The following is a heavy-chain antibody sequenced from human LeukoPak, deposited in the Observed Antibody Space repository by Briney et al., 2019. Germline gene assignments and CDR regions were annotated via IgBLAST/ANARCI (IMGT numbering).Heavy chain of an antibody. CDR2: INLNSGGT. J-gene: IGHJ5*02. V-gene: IGHV1-2*02. CDR3: ARDASRGYCSSASCYNWFDP. Sequence: EASVKVSCKASGYTFTSYYMHWVRQAPGQGLEWMGWINLNSGGTNYAHKFQGRVTMTRDTSISTAYMELSRLRSDDTAVYYCARDASRGYCSSASCYNWFDPWGQGTLVTVSS. CDR1: GYTFTSYY. D-gene: IGHD2-2*01.